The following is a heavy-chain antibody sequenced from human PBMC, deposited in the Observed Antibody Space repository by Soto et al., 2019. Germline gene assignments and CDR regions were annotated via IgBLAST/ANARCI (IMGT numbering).Heavy chain of an antibody. CDR1: GYSFTSYW. CDR3: ASLYYDFWSGYPTNDASDI. V-gene: IGHV5-10-1*01. Sequence: GESLKISCKGSGYSFTSYWISWVRQMPGKGLEWMGRIDPSDSYTNYSPSFQGHVTISADKSISTAYLQWSSLKASDTAMYYCASLYYDFWSGYPTNDASDISGQGPMVTVSS. CDR2: IDPSDSYT. J-gene: IGHJ3*02. D-gene: IGHD3-3*01.